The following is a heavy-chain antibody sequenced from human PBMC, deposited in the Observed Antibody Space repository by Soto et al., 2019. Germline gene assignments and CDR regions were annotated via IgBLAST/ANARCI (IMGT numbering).Heavy chain of an antibody. D-gene: IGHD6-19*01. CDR2: SYYNGVT. J-gene: IGHJ4*02. V-gene: IGHV4-59*01. CDR1: GGSISSDS. Sequence: QVQLQESGPGLVKPSETLSLTCTVSGGSISSDSWSWIRQSPGKALEWIGYSYYNGVTKYNPSLTSRVTISVDTSQNQFSLRFTSVTAADTAVYYCARRSRSSSGWYFLDYWGQGTLVTVSS. CDR3: ARRSRSSSGWYFLDY.